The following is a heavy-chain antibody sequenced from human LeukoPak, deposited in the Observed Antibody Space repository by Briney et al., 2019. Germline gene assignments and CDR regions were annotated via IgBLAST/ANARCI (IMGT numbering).Heavy chain of an antibody. CDR1: GGSISRYY. V-gene: IGHV4-59*08. Sequence: SETLSLTCTGSGGSISRYYWSWIRQPPGSGLEWIAHIYYSGSTSYNPSLKSRVAISVDTSNNEVSLKLSSVTAADTAVYYCARHGYCSGGSCYWDYWGQGTLVTVSS. CDR3: ARHGYCSGGSCYWDY. CDR2: IYYSGST. D-gene: IGHD2-15*01. J-gene: IGHJ4*02.